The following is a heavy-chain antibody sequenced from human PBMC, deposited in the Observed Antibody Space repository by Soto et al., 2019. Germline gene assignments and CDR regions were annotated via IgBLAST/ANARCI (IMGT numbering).Heavy chain of an antibody. D-gene: IGHD1-1*01. CDR3: ARGSGDTGSAWLDP. CDR1: GYTFTTYG. Sequence: QIQLVQSGGEVRKPGASVKLSCKASGYTFTTYGISWVRQRPGQGLEWMGWISAFNGNTKSAQEFQGRVTMTTDTSTTTAYMEVKLLTSDDSAVYFCARGSGDTGSAWLDPWGQGTLVTVSS. CDR2: ISAFNGNT. V-gene: IGHV1-18*01. J-gene: IGHJ5*02.